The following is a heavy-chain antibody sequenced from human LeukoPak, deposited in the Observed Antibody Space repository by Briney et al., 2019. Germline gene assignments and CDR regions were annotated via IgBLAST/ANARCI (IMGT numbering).Heavy chain of an antibody. D-gene: IGHD3-10*01. J-gene: IGHJ4*02. CDR1: GGSISSSSYY. CDR2: IYYSGST. V-gene: IGHV4-39*07. Sequence: SETLSLTCTVSGGSISSSSYYWGWIRQPPGKGLEWIGSIYYSGSTYYNPSLKSRVTISVDASKNQFSLKLSSVTAADTAVYYCARGLPLWFESAGYYFDYWGQGTLVTVSS. CDR3: ARGLPLWFESAGYYFDY.